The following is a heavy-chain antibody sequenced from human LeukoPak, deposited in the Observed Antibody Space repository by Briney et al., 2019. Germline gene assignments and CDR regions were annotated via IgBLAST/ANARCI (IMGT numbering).Heavy chain of an antibody. CDR1: GFTFSSYG. V-gene: IGHV3-23*01. CDR3: AKEYSGNYYYFDY. CDR2: MSGGGGST. J-gene: IGHJ4*02. D-gene: IGHD1-26*01. Sequence: PGGSLRLSCAASGFTFSSYGMSWVRQAPGKGLEWVSVMSGGGGSTYDADSVKGRFTISRDNSKNTLYLQMNSLRAEDTAVYYCAKEYSGNYYYFDYWGQGTLVTVSS.